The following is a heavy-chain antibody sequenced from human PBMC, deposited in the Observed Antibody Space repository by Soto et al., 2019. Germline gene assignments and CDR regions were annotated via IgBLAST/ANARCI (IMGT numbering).Heavy chain of an antibody. D-gene: IGHD3-10*01. CDR1: GFTFSGYS. J-gene: IGHJ4*02. CDR3: ASFQSGSTLFDY. CDR2: ISSSSSYI. Sequence: TGGSLRLSCAASGFTFSGYSMNWVRQAPGKGLEWVSSISSSSSYIYYADSVKGRFTICRDNAQNSLYLQMNSLRAEDTAVYYCASFQSGSTLFDYSRQGTLVTVSS. V-gene: IGHV3-21*01.